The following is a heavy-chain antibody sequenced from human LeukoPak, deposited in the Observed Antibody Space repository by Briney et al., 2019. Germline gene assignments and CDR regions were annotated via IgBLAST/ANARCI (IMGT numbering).Heavy chain of an antibody. D-gene: IGHD1-1*01. Sequence: GGSLGLSCAASGFTFSNYAMTWVRQAPGKGLEWDSGISGSGGSTYYADSVKGRFTISRDNSMNTLYLQMNSLRAEDTAVYYCAKGGRSTGLDYWGQGTLVTVSS. CDR1: GFTFSNYA. V-gene: IGHV3-23*01. J-gene: IGHJ4*01. CDR2: ISGSGGST. CDR3: AKGGRSTGLDY.